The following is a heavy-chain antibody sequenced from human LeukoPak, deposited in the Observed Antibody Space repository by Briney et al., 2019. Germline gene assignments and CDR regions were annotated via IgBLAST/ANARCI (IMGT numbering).Heavy chain of an antibody. Sequence: PSETLSLTCAVYGGSFSGYYWSWIRQPPGKGLEWIGSIYYSGSTYYNPSLKSRVTISVDTSKNQFSLKLSSVTAADTAVYYCARRRSLAMAHFDYWGQGTLVTVSS. J-gene: IGHJ4*02. CDR1: GGSFSGYY. CDR2: IYYSGST. V-gene: IGHV4-34*01. D-gene: IGHD5-18*01. CDR3: ARRRSLAMAHFDY.